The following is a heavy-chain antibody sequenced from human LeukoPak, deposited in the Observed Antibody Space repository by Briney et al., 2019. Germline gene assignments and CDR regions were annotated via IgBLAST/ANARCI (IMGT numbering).Heavy chain of an antibody. CDR1: GYTFTSYG. Sequence: ASVKVSCKASGYTFTSYGISWVRQAPGQGLEWMGWISAYNGNTNYAQKFQGRVTMTRDTSISTAYMELSRLRSDDTAVYYCARRKEEDIVVVPAAISYWGQGTLVTVSS. V-gene: IGHV1-18*01. D-gene: IGHD2-2*02. J-gene: IGHJ4*02. CDR2: ISAYNGNT. CDR3: ARRKEEDIVVVPAAISY.